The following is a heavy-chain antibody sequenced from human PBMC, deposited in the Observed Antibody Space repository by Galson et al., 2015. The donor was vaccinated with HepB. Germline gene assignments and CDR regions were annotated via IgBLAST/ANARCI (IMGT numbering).Heavy chain of an antibody. D-gene: IGHD6-13*01. CDR1: GYTFTSYY. V-gene: IGHV1-69*13. CDR3: AGGHYGYSSSWPRSWFDP. Sequence: SVKVSCKASGYTFTSYYMHWVRQAPGQGLEWMGGIIPIFGTANYAQKFQGRVTITADESTSTAYMELSSLRSEDTAVYYCAGGHYGYSSSWPRSWFDPWGQGTLVTVSS. CDR2: IIPIFGTA. J-gene: IGHJ5*02.